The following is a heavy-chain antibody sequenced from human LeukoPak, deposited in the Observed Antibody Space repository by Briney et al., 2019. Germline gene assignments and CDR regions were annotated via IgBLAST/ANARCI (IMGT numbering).Heavy chain of an antibody. V-gene: IGHV5-51*01. CDR3: ARHAQTLIAAAGTRYYYYYMDV. CDR2: IYPGDSDT. D-gene: IGHD6-13*01. Sequence: GESLKISCKGSGYSFTSYWIGWVRQMPGKGLEWMGIIYPGDSDTRYSPSFQGQVTISAAKSISTAYLQWSSLKASDTAMYYCARHAQTLIAAAGTRYYYYYMDVWGKGTTVTVSS. J-gene: IGHJ6*03. CDR1: GYSFTSYW.